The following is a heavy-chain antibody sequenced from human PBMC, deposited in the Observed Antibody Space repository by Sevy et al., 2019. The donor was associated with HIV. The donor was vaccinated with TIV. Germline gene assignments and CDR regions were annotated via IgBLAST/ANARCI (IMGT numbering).Heavy chain of an antibody. J-gene: IGHJ4*02. CDR3: TREGL. CDR1: GLSFGEYA. Sequence: GGSLRLSCTTSGLSFGEYAMTWFRQAPGKGPEWVGFIRSKTYGGTTEYAASVKGRFTISRDDSRGIAYLQMNSLKIEDTAVYYCTREGLWGQGTLVTVSS. CDR2: IRSKTYGGTT. V-gene: IGHV3-49*03.